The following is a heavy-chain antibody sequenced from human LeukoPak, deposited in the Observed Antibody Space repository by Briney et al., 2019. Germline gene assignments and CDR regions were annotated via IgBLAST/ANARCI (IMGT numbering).Heavy chain of an antibody. CDR1: VGSISSGSYY. CDR3: ARDTYYYYYMDV. CDR2: IYTSGST. J-gene: IGHJ6*03. V-gene: IGHV4-61*02. Sequence: SETLSLTCTVSVGSISSGSYYWSWIRQPAGKGLEWIGRIYTSGSTNYNPSLKSRVTISVDTSKNQYSLKLSSVTAADTAVYYCARDTYYYYYMDVWGKGTTVTVSS.